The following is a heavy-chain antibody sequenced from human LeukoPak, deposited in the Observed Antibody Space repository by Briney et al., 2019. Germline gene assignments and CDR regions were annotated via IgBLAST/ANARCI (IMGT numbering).Heavy chain of an antibody. D-gene: IGHD6-13*01. J-gene: IGHJ4*02. CDR2: ISGSGGST. Sequence: GGSLRLSCAASGFTFSNYAMNWVRQAPGKGLEWVSSISGSGGSTYFAGSVKGRVTISRDNAKNSLYLQMNSLRAEDTAVYFCASYRHSSSWYLCWGQGPLVTVSS. CDR3: ASYRHSSSWYLC. V-gene: IGHV3-23*01. CDR1: GFTFSNYA.